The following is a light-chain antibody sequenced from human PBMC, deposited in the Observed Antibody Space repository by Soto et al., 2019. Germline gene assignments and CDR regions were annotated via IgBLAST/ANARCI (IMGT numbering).Light chain of an antibody. CDR2: KAS. Sequence: DIQMTQSPSTLSASVGDRVTITCRASQSISSWLAWYQQKPGKAPKLLIYKASSLDSGVPSMFSGSGSGTEFPLTISRLQPDDFATYYCQQYNSYPYTFGQGTKLDIK. CDR1: QSISSW. CDR3: QQYNSYPYT. J-gene: IGKJ2*01. V-gene: IGKV1-5*03.